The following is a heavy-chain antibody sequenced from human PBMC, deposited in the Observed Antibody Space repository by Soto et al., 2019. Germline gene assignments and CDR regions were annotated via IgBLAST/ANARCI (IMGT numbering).Heavy chain of an antibody. J-gene: IGHJ4*02. CDR2: ISYDGSDK. CDR3: VGGQYYFDY. D-gene: IGHD3-10*01. CDR1: GFPFTSYG. Sequence: QVQLVESGGGVVQPGRSLRLSCAGSGFPFTSYGMHWVREGPDKGLEWVAVISYDGSDKYYADSVKGRFTISRDNSKKTLFLPMDSLRPDDTALYYGVGGQYYFDYRGQGTQVFVS. V-gene: IGHV3-30*03.